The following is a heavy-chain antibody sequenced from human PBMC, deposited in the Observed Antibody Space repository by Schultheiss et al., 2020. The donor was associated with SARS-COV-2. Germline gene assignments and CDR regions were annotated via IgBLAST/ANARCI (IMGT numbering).Heavy chain of an antibody. CDR1: GFTFSSYA. V-gene: IGHV3-30*04. CDR3: ARGLRGVVVVPAARIPLDY. J-gene: IGHJ4*02. D-gene: IGHD2-2*01. Sequence: SCAASGFTFSSYAMHWVRQAPGKGLEWVAVISYDGSNKYYADSVKGRFTISRDNSKNTLYLQMNSLRAEDTAVYYCARGLRGVVVVPAARIPLDYWGQGTLVTVS. CDR2: ISYDGSNK.